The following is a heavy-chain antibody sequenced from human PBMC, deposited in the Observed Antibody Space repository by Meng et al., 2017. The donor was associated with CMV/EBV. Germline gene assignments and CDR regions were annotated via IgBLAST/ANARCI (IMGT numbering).Heavy chain of an antibody. V-gene: IGHV4-59*01. D-gene: IGHD2-15*01. CDR3: ARGVDGMDV. J-gene: IGHJ6*02. Sequence: GSLRLSCTVSDGSISSYYWSWIRQPPGKGLEWIGYISYSGSTNYNPSLKSRVTISVDTSKNQFSLKLRYETAADTAVYYCARGVDGMDVWGQGTTVTVSS. CDR2: ISYSGST. CDR1: DGSISSYY.